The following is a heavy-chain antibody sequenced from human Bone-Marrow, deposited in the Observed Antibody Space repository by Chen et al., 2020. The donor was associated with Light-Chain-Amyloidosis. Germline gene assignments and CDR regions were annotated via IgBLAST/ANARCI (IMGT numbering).Heavy chain of an antibody. CDR1: GLSFSTYW. D-gene: IGHD3-9*01. CDR2: TNSAGTST. J-gene: IGHJ4*02. Sequence: EVLLVESGGEVVQPGGFLRLSCTASGLSFSTYWMHWVRQAPGKGLVSVSRTNSAGTSTTYADSVKGRFTVSRDNTKNTMYLEMNSLRVEDTAVYYCARTTLRYLDYWGQGTLVTVSS. V-gene: IGHV3-74*01. CDR3: ARTTLRYLDY.